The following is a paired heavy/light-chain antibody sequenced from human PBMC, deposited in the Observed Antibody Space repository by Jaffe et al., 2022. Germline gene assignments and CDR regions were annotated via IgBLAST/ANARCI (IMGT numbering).Light chain of an antibody. V-gene: IGKV1-13*02. J-gene: IGKJ3*01. Sequence: AIQLTQSPSSLSASVGDRVTITCRASQGISSALAWYQQKPGKAPKLLIYDASSLESGVPSRFSGSGSGTDFTLTISSLQPEDFATYYCQQFNSYPQTFGPGTKVDIK. CDR1: QGISSA. CDR2: DAS. CDR3: QQFNSYPQT.
Heavy chain of an antibody. J-gene: IGHJ4*02. CDR3: TREDDYYGSGSRPLDY. CDR1: GFTFGDYA. V-gene: IGHV3-49*04. CDR2: IRSKAYGGTT. Sequence: EVQLVESGGGLVQPGRSLRLSCTASGFTFGDYAMSWVRQAPGKGLEWVGFIRSKAYGGTTEYAASVKGRFTISRDDSKSIAYLQMNSLKTEDTAVYYCTREDDYYGSGSRPLDYWGQGTLVTVSS. D-gene: IGHD3-10*01.